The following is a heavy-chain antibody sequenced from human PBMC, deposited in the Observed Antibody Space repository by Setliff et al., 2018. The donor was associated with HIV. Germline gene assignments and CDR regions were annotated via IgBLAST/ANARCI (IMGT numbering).Heavy chain of an antibody. CDR1: GFTSSNYW. V-gene: IGHV3-74*01. J-gene: IGHJ1*01. CDR3: ARMNYGYNPPLGEYFQH. D-gene: IGHD4-17*01. CDR2: INSDGSTI. Sequence: GGSLRLSCVASGFTSSNYWMQWVRQVPGKGLVWFSRINSDGSTITYADSVKEQFTISRDDAKSTLYLQMNSLRAEDTALYYRARMNYGYNPPLGEYFQHWGQGSLVTVS.